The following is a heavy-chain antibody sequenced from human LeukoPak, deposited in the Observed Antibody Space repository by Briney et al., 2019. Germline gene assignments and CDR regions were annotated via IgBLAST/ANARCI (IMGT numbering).Heavy chain of an antibody. CDR2: IYYSGSP. J-gene: IGHJ6*03. Sequence: SETLSLACTISGGSISSGDDYSGWIRQPPGKGLDWLGDIYYSGSPYYNPSLKRGVAIAVDTSKNQFSLKLSSLNAADTAVYYCARVHDSSGSQSRGGPPGGYMDVWGKGTTVTVSS. D-gene: IGHD1-26*01. CDR3: ARVHDSSGSQSRGGPPGGYMDV. V-gene: IGHV4-30-4*02. CDR1: GGSISSGDDY.